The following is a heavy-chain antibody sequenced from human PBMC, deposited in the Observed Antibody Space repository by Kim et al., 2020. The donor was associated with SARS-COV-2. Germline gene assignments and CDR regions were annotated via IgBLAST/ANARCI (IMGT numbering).Heavy chain of an antibody. V-gene: IGHV3-7*01. CDR2: IKPDGSET. D-gene: IGHD6-6*01. Sequence: GGSLRLSCAASGLAFNNNWMSWLRQTPGKGPEWVAHIKPDGSETYYGDSVKGRFTISRDNTKNSLFLQMNGLKVEDTAVYHCARPSITEGDDYWGQGTLV. J-gene: IGHJ4*02. CDR3: ARPSITEGDDY. CDR1: GLAFNNNW.